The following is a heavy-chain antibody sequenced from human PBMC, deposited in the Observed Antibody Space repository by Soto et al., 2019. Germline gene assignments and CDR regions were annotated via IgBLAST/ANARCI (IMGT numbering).Heavy chain of an antibody. CDR3: ARDTGPNGYNYYYFGMDV. Sequence: QVQLVESGGGVVPPGRSLRLSCAASGFMFSRYAMHWVRQAPGKGLEWVAVISKDGSDKYNANSVKGRFTISRDNSKNTLYLQMNSLRAEDTAVYYCARDTGPNGYNYYYFGMDVWGQGTTVTVSS. V-gene: IGHV3-30-3*01. CDR2: ISKDGSDK. D-gene: IGHD5-18*01. CDR1: GFMFSRYA. J-gene: IGHJ6*02.